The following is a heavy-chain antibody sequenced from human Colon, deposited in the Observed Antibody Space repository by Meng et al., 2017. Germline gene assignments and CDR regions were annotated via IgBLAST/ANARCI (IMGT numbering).Heavy chain of an antibody. CDR2: NNGGSDKT. D-gene: IGHD5-24*01. V-gene: IGHV1-3*01. J-gene: IGHJ4*02. CDR1: GFTFSNFV. Sequence: QVQLLESGVDVRTAGASVKVSCKAAGFTFSNFVRHWVPQAPGLGLDWVGYNNGGSDKTQYSQRLQGRVTLTRDTSASTAYMELSSLRSEDTAVYSCVRGFDSTSWLFDYWGQGTLVTVSS. CDR3: VRGFDSTSWLFDY.